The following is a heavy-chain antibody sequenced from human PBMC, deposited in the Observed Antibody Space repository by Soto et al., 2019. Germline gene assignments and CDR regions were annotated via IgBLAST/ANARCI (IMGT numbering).Heavy chain of an antibody. CDR3: ARQGDRYSGRSPVLYYGMDV. V-gene: IGHV5-51*01. CDR2: IYPGDSDT. CDR1: GYSFTSYW. D-gene: IGHD1-26*01. Sequence: PGESLKISCKGSGYSFTSYWIGWVRQMPGKGLEWMGIIYPGDSDTRYSPSFQGQVTISADKSISTAYLQWSSLKASDTAMYYCARQGDRYSGRSPVLYYGMDVWGQGTTVTVSS. J-gene: IGHJ6*02.